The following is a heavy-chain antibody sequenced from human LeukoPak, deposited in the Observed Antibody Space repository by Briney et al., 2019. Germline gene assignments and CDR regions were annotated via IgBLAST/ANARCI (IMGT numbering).Heavy chain of an antibody. Sequence: GESLRLSCAASGFTFSSYAMSWVRQAPGKGLEWVSAISGSGGSTYYADSVKGRFTISRDNSKNTLYLQMNSLRAEDTAVYYCAKDPGSIAAHYYYYGMDLWGQGTTVTVSS. J-gene: IGHJ6*02. V-gene: IGHV3-23*01. CDR2: ISGSGGST. CDR1: GFTFSSYA. CDR3: AKDPGSIAAHYYYYGMDL. D-gene: IGHD6-6*01.